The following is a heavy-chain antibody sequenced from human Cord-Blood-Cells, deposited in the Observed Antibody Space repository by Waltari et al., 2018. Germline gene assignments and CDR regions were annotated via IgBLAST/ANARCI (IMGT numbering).Heavy chain of an antibody. CDR3: ARSSIAARQSDY. Sequence: QVQLQESGPGLVKPSQTLSLTCTVPGGSLSSGDYYWSWIRQPPGKGLEWIGYIYYSGSTYYNPSLKSRVTISVDTSKNQFSLKLSSVTAADTAVYYCARSSIAARQSDYWGQGTLVTVSS. V-gene: IGHV4-30-4*01. D-gene: IGHD6-6*01. J-gene: IGHJ4*02. CDR1: GGSLSSGDYY. CDR2: IYYSGST.